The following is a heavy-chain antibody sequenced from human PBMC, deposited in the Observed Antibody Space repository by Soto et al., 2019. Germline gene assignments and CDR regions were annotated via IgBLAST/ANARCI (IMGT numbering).Heavy chain of an antibody. J-gene: IGHJ6*02. Sequence: GGSLRLSCAASGLTFSSYSMNWVRQAPGKGLEWVSSISSSSSYIYYADSVKGRFTISRDNAKNSLYLQMNSLRAEDTAVHYCARDWGSGWHYGMDVWGQGTTVTVSS. V-gene: IGHV3-21*01. CDR1: GLTFSSYS. D-gene: IGHD6-19*01. CDR2: ISSSSSYI. CDR3: ARDWGSGWHYGMDV.